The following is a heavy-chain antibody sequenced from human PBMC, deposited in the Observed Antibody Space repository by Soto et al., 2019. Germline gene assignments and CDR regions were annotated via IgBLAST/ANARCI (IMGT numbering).Heavy chain of an antibody. D-gene: IGHD4-17*01. Sequence: QVQLVQSGAEVKKPGASVKVSCKASGYTFTSYGISWVRQAPGQGLEWMGWISAYNGNTNYAQKLQGRVTMTTDTYTRTAYMELRSLRSDDTAVYYCARGVNDYGDYGPLYYSDCWGQGTLVTVSS. CDR2: ISAYNGNT. V-gene: IGHV1-18*01. CDR3: ARGVNDYGDYGPLYYSDC. J-gene: IGHJ4*02. CDR1: GYTFTSYG.